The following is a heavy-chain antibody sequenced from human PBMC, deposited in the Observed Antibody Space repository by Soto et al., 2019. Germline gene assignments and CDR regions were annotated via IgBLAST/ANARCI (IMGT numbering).Heavy chain of an antibody. CDR2: IYSGGST. V-gene: IGHV3-53*01. D-gene: IGHD6-13*01. CDR1: GFTVSSNY. Sequence: SLRLSCAASGFTVSSNYMSWVRQAPGKGLEWVSVIYSGGSTYYADFVKGRFTISRDNSKNTLYLEMNNLRAEDTAVYYCARDPSAGGYYNYYGMDVWGQGTTVTVSS. CDR3: ARDPSAGGYYNYYGMDV. J-gene: IGHJ6*02.